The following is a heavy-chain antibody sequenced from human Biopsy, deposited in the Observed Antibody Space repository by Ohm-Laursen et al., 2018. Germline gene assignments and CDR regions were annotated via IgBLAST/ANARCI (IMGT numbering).Heavy chain of an antibody. D-gene: IGHD2-8*01. CDR2: INCKTGAT. V-gene: IGHV1-2*02. CDR3: ARDPLNGHKHFDY. CDR1: SYTFTDYN. J-gene: IGHJ4*02. Sequence: ASVKVSCKASSYTFTDYNIHWMRQAPGQGLEWLGYINCKTGATNYAQKFQGTVTMTRDTSISTAYLALGSLRSANTAIYYCARDPLNGHKHFDYWGQGSLVTVSS.